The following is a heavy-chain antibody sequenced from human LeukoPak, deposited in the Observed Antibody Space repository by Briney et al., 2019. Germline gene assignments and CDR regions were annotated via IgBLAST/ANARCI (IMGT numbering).Heavy chain of an antibody. CDR1: GFTFSSYW. Sequence: PGGSLRLSCVASGFTFSSYWMSWVRQAPGKGLEWVANIKQDGSEKYYVDSVKGRFTISRDNAKNSLDLQMNSLRAEDTAVYYCARDRGVRGPWGQGTLVTVSS. V-gene: IGHV3-7*01. J-gene: IGHJ4*02. D-gene: IGHD3-10*01. CDR3: ARDRGVRGP. CDR2: IKQDGSEK.